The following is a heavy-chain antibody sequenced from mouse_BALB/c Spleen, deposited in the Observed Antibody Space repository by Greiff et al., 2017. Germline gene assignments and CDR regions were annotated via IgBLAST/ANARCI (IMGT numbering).Heavy chain of an antibody. J-gene: IGHJ2*01. CDR3: ARWDYDVHY. V-gene: IGHV3-2*02. CDR1: GYSITSDYA. D-gene: IGHD2-4*01. Sequence: DVKLQESGPGLVKPSQSLSLTCTVTGYSITSDYAWNWIRQFPGNKLEWMGYISYSGSTSYNPSLKSRISITRDTSKNQFFLQLNSVTTEDTATYYCARWDYDVHYWGQGTTLTVSS. CDR2: ISYSGST.